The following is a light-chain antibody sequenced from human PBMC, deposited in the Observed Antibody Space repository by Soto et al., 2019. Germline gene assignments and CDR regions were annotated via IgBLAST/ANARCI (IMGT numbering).Light chain of an antibody. CDR1: SSDVGGCNC. V-gene: IGLV2-14*01. CDR3: SSFTSTSTYV. J-gene: IGLJ1*01. CDR2: EVN. Sequence: QSALTQPASVSGSPGQSITISCTGTSSDVGGCNCVSWYQQHPGKAPKLMIYEVNNRPSGISNRFSGSKSGNTASLTISGLQADEEADYYCSSFTSTSTYVFGTGTKLTVL.